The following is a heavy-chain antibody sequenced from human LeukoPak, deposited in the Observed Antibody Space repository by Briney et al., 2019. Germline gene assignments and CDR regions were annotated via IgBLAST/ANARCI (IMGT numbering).Heavy chain of an antibody. CDR3: ARQRNDYVWGSYRLGIGAFDI. Sequence: PGESLKISCKGSGYSFTSYWIGWVRQMPGKGLEWMGIIYPGDSDTRYSPSFQGQVTISADKSISTAYLQWSSLKASDTAMYYCARQRNDYVWGSYRLGIGAFDIWGQGTMVTVSS. CDR1: GYSFTSYW. V-gene: IGHV5-51*01. CDR2: IYPGDSDT. D-gene: IGHD3-16*02. J-gene: IGHJ3*02.